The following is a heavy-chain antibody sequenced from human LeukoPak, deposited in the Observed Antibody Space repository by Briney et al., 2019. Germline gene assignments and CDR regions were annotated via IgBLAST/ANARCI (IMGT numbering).Heavy chain of an antibody. V-gene: IGHV1-69*13. D-gene: IGHD3-22*01. CDR2: IIPIFGTA. CDR3: ARVEGVFDSSDY. Sequence: EASVKVSCKASGGTFSSYAISWVRQAPGQGLEWMGGIIPIFGTANYAQKFQGRVTITADESTSTAYMELSSQRSEDTAVYYCARVEGVFDSSDYWGQGTLVTVSS. J-gene: IGHJ4*02. CDR1: GGTFSSYA.